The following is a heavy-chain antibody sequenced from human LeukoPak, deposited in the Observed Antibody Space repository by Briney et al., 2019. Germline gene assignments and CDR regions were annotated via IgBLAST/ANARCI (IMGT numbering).Heavy chain of an antibody. CDR2: IKEDGNEK. Sequence: GGSLRLSCATSGFTFSSYWMSWVRQAPGKGLEWVANIKEDGNEKYYVDSVKGRFTISRDNAKNSLYLQMNSLRAEDTAVYYCARATMIVVALNDCWGQGTLVTVSS. CDR1: GFTFSSYW. J-gene: IGHJ4*02. CDR3: ARATMIVVALNDC. V-gene: IGHV3-7*03. D-gene: IGHD3-22*01.